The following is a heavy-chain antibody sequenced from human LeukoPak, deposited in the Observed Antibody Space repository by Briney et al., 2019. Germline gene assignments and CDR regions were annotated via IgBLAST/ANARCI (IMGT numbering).Heavy chain of an antibody. J-gene: IGHJ3*02. CDR2: INHSGST. CDR3: ARDCSGGSCYSPDAFDI. D-gene: IGHD2-15*01. V-gene: IGHV4-34*01. Sequence: SGTLSLTCAVYGGSFSGYYWSWIRQPPGKGLEWIGEINHSGSTNYNPSLKSRVTISVDTSKNQFSLKRSSVTAADTAVYYCARDCSGGSCYSPDAFDIWGQGTMVTVSS. CDR1: GGSFSGYY.